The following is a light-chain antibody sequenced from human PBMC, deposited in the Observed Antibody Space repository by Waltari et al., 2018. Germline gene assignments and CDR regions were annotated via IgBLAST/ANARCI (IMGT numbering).Light chain of an antibody. CDR2: TAS. J-gene: IGKJ2*01. CDR1: QSIGGW. V-gene: IGKV1-5*03. Sequence: DIRMTQSPSTLSASVGDRVTITCRASQSIGGWVAWYQQKPGKAPKLLIYTASNLETGVASRLRGSGSGTEYPLTISRPQPDDFATYYCHQSDSSHTFGQGTNLEMK. CDR3: HQSDSSHT.